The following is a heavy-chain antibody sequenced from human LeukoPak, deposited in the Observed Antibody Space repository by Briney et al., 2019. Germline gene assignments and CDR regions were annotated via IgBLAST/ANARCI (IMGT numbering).Heavy chain of an antibody. CDR3: ARDDVLYYYGSSSYSQGAFDI. V-gene: IGHV4-4*07. D-gene: IGHD3-22*01. CDR2: IYTSGST. J-gene: IGHJ3*02. CDR1: GGSISSYY. Sequence: SETLSLTCTVSGGSISSYYWSWIRQPAGKGLEWIGRIYTSGSTNYNPSLKSRVTMSVDTSKNQFSLKLSSVTAADTAVYYCARDDVLYYYGSSSYSQGAFDIWGQGTMVTVSS.